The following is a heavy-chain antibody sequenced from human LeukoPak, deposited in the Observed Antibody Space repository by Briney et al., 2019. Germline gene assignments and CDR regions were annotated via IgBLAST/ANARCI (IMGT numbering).Heavy chain of an antibody. CDR1: GGSFSGYY. Sequence: PSETLSLTCAVYGGSFSGYYWSWIRQPPGKGLEWIGEINHSGSTNYNPSLKSRVTISVDTSKSQFSLKLSSVTAADTAVYYCARVDYYGSGSYYSESYYFDYWGQGTLVTVSS. J-gene: IGHJ4*02. CDR2: INHSGST. CDR3: ARVDYYGSGSYYSESYYFDY. D-gene: IGHD3-10*01. V-gene: IGHV4-34*01.